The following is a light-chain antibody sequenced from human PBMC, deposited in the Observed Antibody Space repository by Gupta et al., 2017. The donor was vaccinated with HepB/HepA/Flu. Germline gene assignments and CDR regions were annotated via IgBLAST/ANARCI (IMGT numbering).Light chain of an antibody. CDR1: SSDVGGYNR. V-gene: IGLV2-18*02. Sequence: QSALTQPPSASVFPGPSVTISCTGTSSDVGGYNRVSWYQQPPGTAPRLMMYEVSNRPSGVPDRFSGSKSGNTASLTISGLQAEDEADYYCSSYTSSSTYALFGGGTKLTV. J-gene: IGLJ2*01. CDR3: SSYTSSSTYAL. CDR2: EVS.